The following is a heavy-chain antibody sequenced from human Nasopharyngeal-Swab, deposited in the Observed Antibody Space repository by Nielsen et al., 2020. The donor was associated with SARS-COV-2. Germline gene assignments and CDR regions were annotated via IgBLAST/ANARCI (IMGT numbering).Heavy chain of an antibody. D-gene: IGHD6-6*01. V-gene: IGHV1-24*01. CDR2: FDPEDGET. Sequence: ASVKVSRKVSGYTLTELSMHWVRQAPGKGLEWMGGFDPEDGETIYAQKFQGRVTMTEDTSTDTAYMELSSLRSEDTAVYYCATGVIAARLLYYYGMDVWGQGTTVTVSS. J-gene: IGHJ6*02. CDR1: GYTLTELS. CDR3: ATGVIAARLLYYYGMDV.